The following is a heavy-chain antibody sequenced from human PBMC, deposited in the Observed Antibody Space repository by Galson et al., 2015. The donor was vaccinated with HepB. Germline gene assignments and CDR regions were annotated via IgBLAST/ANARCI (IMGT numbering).Heavy chain of an antibody. J-gene: IGHJ5*02. V-gene: IGHV1-3*01. CDR3: ARDQYYDSRAQNWFDP. D-gene: IGHD3-22*01. Sequence: SVKVSCKASGYTFTSYAMHWVRQAPGQRLEWMGWINAGNGNTKYSQKFQGRVTITRDTSASTAYMELSSLRSEDTAVYYCARDQYYDSRAQNWFDPWGQGTLVTVSS. CDR1: GYTFTSYA. CDR2: INAGNGNT.